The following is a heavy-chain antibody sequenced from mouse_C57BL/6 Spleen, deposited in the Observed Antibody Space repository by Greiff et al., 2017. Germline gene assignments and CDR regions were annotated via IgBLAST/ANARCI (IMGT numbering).Heavy chain of an antibody. CDR1: GFTFSDYY. J-gene: IGHJ3*01. CDR2: ISNGGGST. D-gene: IGHD3-2*02. V-gene: IGHV5-12*01. CDR3: ARRVDSSGSFAY. Sequence: EVKVVESGGGLVQPGGSLKLSCAASGFTFSDYYMYWVRQTPEKRLEWVAYISNGGGSTYYPDTVKGRFTISRDNAKNTLYLQMSRLKSEDTAMYYFARRVDSSGSFAYWGKGTLVTVSA.